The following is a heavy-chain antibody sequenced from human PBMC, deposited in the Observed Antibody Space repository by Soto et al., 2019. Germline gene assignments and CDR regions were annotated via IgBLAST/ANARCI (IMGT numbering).Heavy chain of an antibody. CDR2: IIPIFGTT. J-gene: IGHJ6*02. Sequence: QGQLVQAGAEVKKPGSSVRISCRASGGTFSNDAVSWVRQAPGQGLQWMGAIIPIFGTTYHAQKFQGRLTITADESTATAYMELRSVTSEDAAVYYCATGLRTGNYGMDFWGQGTAVTVSS. V-gene: IGHV1-69*01. CDR3: ATGLRTGNYGMDF. CDR1: GGTFSNDA. D-gene: IGHD3-10*01.